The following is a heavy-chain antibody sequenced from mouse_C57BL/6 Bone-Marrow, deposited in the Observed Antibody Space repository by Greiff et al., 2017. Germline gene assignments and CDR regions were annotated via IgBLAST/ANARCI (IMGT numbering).Heavy chain of an antibody. CDR1: GFNIKDYY. V-gene: IGHV14-2*01. CDR2: IDPEDGDT. D-gene: IGHD4-1*01. J-gene: IGHJ3*01. Sequence: EVQLQQSGAELVKPGASVKLSCTASGFNIKDYYMHWVKQRTEQGLEWIGRIDPEDGDTKYAPKFQGKATITAATSANTAYLRRSSLTSDDTAVYYWARTGDQAWLAYWGQGTLVTVSA. CDR3: ARTGDQAWLAY.